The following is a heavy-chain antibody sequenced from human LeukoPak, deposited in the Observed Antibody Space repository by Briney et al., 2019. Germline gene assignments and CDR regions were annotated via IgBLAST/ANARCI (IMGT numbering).Heavy chain of an antibody. CDR1: GFTFSSYW. CDR2: IKQDGSEK. CDR3: ARDLGQISMPPFDY. Sequence: GGSLRLSCAASGFTFSSYWMSWVRQAPGKGLEWVANIKQDGSEKYYVDSVKGRFTISRDNAKNSLYLQMNSLRAEDTAVYYCARDLGQISMPPFDYWGQGTLVTVSS. D-gene: IGHD2/OR15-2a*01. V-gene: IGHV3-7*01. J-gene: IGHJ4*02.